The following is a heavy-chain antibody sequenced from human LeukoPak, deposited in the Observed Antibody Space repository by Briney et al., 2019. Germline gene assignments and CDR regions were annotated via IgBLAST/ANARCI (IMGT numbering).Heavy chain of an antibody. CDR3: ARHYYDSSGPAFDI. D-gene: IGHD3-22*01. CDR2: IYHSGST. CDR1: GYSISSGYY. Sequence: SETLSLTCAVSGYSISSGYYWGWIRQPPGKGLEWIGSIYHSGSTYYNPSLKRRVTISVDTSKNQFSLKLSSVTAADTAVYYCARHYYDSSGPAFDIWGQGTMVTVSS. V-gene: IGHV4-38-2*01. J-gene: IGHJ3*02.